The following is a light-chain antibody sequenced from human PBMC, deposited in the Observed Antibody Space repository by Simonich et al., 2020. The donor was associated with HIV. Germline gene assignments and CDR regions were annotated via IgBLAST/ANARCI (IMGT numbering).Light chain of an antibody. CDR2: WAS. J-gene: IGKJ1*01. Sequence: DIVMTQSPDSLAVSLGERATINCKSSQSVLYSSNNTNYLAWYQQKPGQPPKLLIFWASTRESGVPDRFSASGSGTDVTLSISSLQADDVAIYYCQQYYSTPPTFGQGTKVEIK. CDR1: QSVLYSSNNTNY. V-gene: IGKV4-1*01. CDR3: QQYYSTPPT.